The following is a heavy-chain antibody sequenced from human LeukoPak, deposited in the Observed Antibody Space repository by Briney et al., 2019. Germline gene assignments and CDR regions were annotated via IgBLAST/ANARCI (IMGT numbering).Heavy chain of an antibody. CDR3: ARAYCSGGSCYSYYYYYTDV. CDR1: GYTFTGYY. J-gene: IGHJ6*03. CDR2: INPNSGGT. Sequence: ASVKVSCKASGYTFTGYYMHWVRQAPGQGLEWMGWINPNSGGTNYAQKFQGRVTMTRDTSISTAYMELSRLRSDDTAVYYCARAYCSGGSCYSYYYYYTDVWGKGTTVTVSS. V-gene: IGHV1-2*02. D-gene: IGHD2-15*01.